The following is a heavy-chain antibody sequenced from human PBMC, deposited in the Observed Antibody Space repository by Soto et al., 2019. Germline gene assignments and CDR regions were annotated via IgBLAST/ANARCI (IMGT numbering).Heavy chain of an antibody. V-gene: IGHV3-33*01. CDR3: ARGWSDSSGTSPYYFDY. CDR2: IWYDGSNK. Sequence: GGSLRLSCAASGFTFSSYGMHWVRQAPGKGLEWVAVIWYDGSNKYYADSVKGRFTISRDNSKNTLYLQMNSLRAEDTAVYYCARGWSDSSGTSPYYFDYWGQGTLVTVSS. D-gene: IGHD3-22*01. CDR1: GFTFSSYG. J-gene: IGHJ4*02.